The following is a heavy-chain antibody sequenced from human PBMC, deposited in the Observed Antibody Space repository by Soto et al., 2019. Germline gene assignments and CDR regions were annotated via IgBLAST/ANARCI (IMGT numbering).Heavy chain of an antibody. J-gene: IGHJ6*02. Sequence: EVQLLESGGGLVQPGGSLRLSCAASGFTFSSYVMSWVRQAPGQGLEWVSAISGSGANTYYADSAKGRFTISRDNSKNTLYLQMNSLRAEDTAVYYCAKTQSAPYSSGMYGMDVWGQGTTVTVSS. CDR3: AKTQSAPYSSGMYGMDV. V-gene: IGHV3-23*01. D-gene: IGHD6-19*01. CDR1: GFTFSSYV. CDR2: ISGSGANT.